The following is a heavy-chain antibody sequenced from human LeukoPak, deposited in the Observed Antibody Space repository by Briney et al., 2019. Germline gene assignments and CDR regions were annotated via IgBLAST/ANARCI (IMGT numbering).Heavy chain of an antibody. CDR3: ARAVNRDYDFCSGYGRLDWFDP. D-gene: IGHD3-3*01. Sequence: ASVKVSCKASGYTFTSYGISWVRQAPGQGLEWMGWISVYNGNTNYAQKIEGRVTMTTDTSTRTAYMERRSLRSDDTAVYYCARAVNRDYDFCSGYGRLDWFDPWGQGTLVTVSS. V-gene: IGHV1-18*01. CDR1: GYTFTSYG. CDR2: ISVYNGNT. J-gene: IGHJ5*02.